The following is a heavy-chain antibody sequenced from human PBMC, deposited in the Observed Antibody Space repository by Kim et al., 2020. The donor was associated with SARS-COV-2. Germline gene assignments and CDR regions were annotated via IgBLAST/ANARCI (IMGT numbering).Heavy chain of an antibody. CDR1: GFTFSSYA. CDR2: ISYDGSNK. D-gene: IGHD3-22*01. V-gene: IGHV3-30*04. Sequence: GGSLRLSCAASGFTFSSYAMHWVRQAPGKGLEWVAVISYDGSNKYYADSVKGRFTISRDNSKNTLYLQMNSLRAEDTAVYYCARESGSGYCIGYWGQGTLGTVSS. CDR3: ARESGSGYCIGY. J-gene: IGHJ4*01.